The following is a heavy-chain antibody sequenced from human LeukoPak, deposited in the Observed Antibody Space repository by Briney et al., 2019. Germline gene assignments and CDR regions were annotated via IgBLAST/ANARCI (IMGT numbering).Heavy chain of an antibody. CDR2: IWFDGSNK. J-gene: IGHJ2*01. CDR1: GFNFSTNG. V-gene: IGHV3-33*01. Sequence: GGSLRLSCEASGFNFSTNGMRWVRQAPGKGLEWVALIWFDGSNKHYADSVKGRFTVSRDNSKNTMYLQMNSLRAEDTAVYYCARVVSYYGSAYRLLGLWGRGTLVTVSS. CDR3: ARVVSYYGSAYRLLGL. D-gene: IGHD3-10*01.